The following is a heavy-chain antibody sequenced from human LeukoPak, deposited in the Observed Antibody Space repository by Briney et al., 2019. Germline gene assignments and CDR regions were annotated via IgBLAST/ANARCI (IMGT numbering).Heavy chain of an antibody. J-gene: IGHJ3*02. CDR1: GFTFSSYW. D-gene: IGHD1-14*01. CDR3: AREPPADAFDI. Sequence: GGSLRLSCAASGFTFSSYWMTWVRQAPGKGLEWVATLKQDGSEKYYVDSVKGRFIIFRDNAKNSLYLQMNSLRAEDTAVYYCAREPPADAFDIWGQGTMVTVSS. CDR2: LKQDGSEK. V-gene: IGHV3-7*01.